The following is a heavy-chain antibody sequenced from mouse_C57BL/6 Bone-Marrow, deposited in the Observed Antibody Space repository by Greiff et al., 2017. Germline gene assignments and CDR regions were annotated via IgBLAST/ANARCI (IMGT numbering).Heavy chain of an antibody. J-gene: IGHJ1*03. CDR3: AREGCYWYCDV. Sequence: VQLQQSGAELARPGASVKLSCKASGYTFTSYGISWVKQRTGQGLEWIGAIYPRSGNTYYNEKFKGKATLTADKSSSTAYMELRSLTSEDSAVYFCAREGCYWYCDVWGTGTTVTVAS. V-gene: IGHV1-81*01. CDR2: IYPRSGNT. CDR1: GYTFTSYG.